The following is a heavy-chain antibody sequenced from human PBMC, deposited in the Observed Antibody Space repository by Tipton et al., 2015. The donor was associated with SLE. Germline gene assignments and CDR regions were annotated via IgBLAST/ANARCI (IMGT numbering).Heavy chain of an antibody. CDR3: ARGRTYYDFWSGYYNAYYGMDV. D-gene: IGHD3-3*01. J-gene: IGHJ6*02. CDR1: GGSISSYY. CDR2: IYTSGST. Sequence: LRLSCTVSGGSISSYYWSWIRQPAGKGLEWIGRIYTSGSTNYNPSLKSRVTMSVDTSKNQFSLKLSSVTAADTAVYYCARGRTYYDFWSGYYNAYYGMDVWGQGTTVTVSS. V-gene: IGHV4-4*07.